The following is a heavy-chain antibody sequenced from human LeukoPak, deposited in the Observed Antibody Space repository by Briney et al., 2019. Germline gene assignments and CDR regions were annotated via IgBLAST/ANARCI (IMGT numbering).Heavy chain of an antibody. CDR1: GFTFSNHA. CDR2: VRGSGGDT. J-gene: IGHJ4*02. D-gene: IGHD5-12*01. V-gene: IGHV3-23*01. Sequence: GGSLRLSCAASGFTFSNHAMSWVRQAPGKGLEWVSAVRGSGGDTYYADSVKGRFTMSRDNSKNTLYLQMNSLRAEDTARYYCAKTSRVNSNYDSPFDYWGQGTLVTVSS. CDR3: AKTSRVNSNYDSPFDY.